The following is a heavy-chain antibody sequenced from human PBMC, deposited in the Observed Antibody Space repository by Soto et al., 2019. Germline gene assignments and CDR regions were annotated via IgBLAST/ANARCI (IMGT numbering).Heavy chain of an antibody. D-gene: IGHD3-10*01. J-gene: IGHJ6*02. Sequence: EVQLVESGGGLVQPGGSLRLSFVASGIPVSSNYMTWVRQAPGKGLEWVSVLHSGGDTYYANSVKGRFTISRHDSTNTLYLQMNSLTPEDTAVYYCARDGPYYYASRMDVWGQGTTVTVSS. CDR2: LHSGGDT. CDR1: GIPVSSNY. CDR3: ARDGPYYYASRMDV. V-gene: IGHV3-53*04.